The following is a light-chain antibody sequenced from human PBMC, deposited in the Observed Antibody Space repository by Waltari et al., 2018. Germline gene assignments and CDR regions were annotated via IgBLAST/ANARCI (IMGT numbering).Light chain of an antibody. CDR3: HSRDASGVAGS. V-gene: IGLV3-19*01. CDR2: DKN. J-gene: IGLJ2*01. CDR1: SLRSYY. Sequence: SSELTQDPAVSVAMGQTVRITCQGDSLRSYYASWYQKRPGQATILVIYDKNNRPSGVPDRFSGSSSHNTGSLTITGAQAEDEASYYCHSRDASGVAGSFGGGTKLTVL.